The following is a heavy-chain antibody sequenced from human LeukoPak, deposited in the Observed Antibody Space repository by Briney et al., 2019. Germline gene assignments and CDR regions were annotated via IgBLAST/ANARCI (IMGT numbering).Heavy chain of an antibody. CDR2: IYTSGST. V-gene: IGHV4-4*07. J-gene: IGHJ6*03. D-gene: IGHD3-3*01. CDR3: ARANYDFWSGYSRENYYYMDV. Sequence: PSETLSLTCTVSGGSISSYYWSWIRQPAGKGLEWIGRIYTSGSTNYNPSLKSRVTMSVDTSKNQFSLKLSSVTAADTAVYYCARANYDFWSGYSRENYYYMDVWGKGTTVTVSS. CDR1: GGSISSYY.